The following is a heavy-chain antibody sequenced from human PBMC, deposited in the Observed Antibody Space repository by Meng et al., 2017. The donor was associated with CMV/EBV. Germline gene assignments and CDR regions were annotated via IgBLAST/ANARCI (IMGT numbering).Heavy chain of an antibody. Sequence: VQVVASGGGLGKAGASLRLSCAVSGFTVRNAWMSWVRQAPGKGLEWVGRIKSKTDGGTTDYAAPVKGRFTISRDDSKNTLYLQMNSLKTEDTAVYYCTGIAAGWGQGTLVTVSS. D-gene: IGHD6-13*01. J-gene: IGHJ4*02. V-gene: IGHV3-15*01. CDR2: IKSKTDGGTT. CDR3: TGIAAG. CDR1: GFTVRNAW.